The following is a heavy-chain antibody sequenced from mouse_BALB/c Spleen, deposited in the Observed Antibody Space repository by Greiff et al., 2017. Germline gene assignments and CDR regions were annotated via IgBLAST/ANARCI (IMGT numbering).Heavy chain of an antibody. J-gene: IGHJ2*01. V-gene: IGHV5-9-4*01. CDR2: ISSGGSYT. Sequence: EVQRVESGGGLVKPGGSLKLSCAASGFTFSSYAMSWVRQSPEKRLEWVAEISSGGSYTYYPDTVTGRFTISRDNAKNTLYLEMSSLRSEDTAMYYCARGDGDYGYWGQGTTVTVSA. CDR3: ARGDGDYGY. D-gene: IGHD2-13*01. CDR1: GFTFSSYA.